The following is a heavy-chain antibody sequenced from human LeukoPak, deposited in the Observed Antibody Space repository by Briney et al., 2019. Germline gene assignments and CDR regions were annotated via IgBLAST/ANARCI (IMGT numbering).Heavy chain of an antibody. Sequence: ASVKVSCKASGYTFTSYDINWVRQATGQGLEWMGWMNPKSGNTGYAQKFQGRVTMTRNTSISTAYMELSSLRSEDTAVYYCARGRAPYGSGSYYNHWFDPWGQGTLVTVSS. CDR3: ARGRAPYGSGSYYNHWFDP. J-gene: IGHJ5*02. D-gene: IGHD3-10*01. CDR2: MNPKSGNT. V-gene: IGHV1-8*01. CDR1: GYTFTSYD.